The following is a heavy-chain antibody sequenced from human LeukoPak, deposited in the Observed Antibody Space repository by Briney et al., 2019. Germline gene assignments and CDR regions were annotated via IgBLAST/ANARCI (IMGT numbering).Heavy chain of an antibody. D-gene: IGHD3-3*01. J-gene: IGHJ5*01. CDR1: GFTFSSYS. V-gene: IGHV3-21*01. CDR3: AKSGAPYYDFWSGYYNNWLDS. Sequence: GGSLRLSCAASGFTFSSYSMNWVRQAPGQGLKWVSSISSSTTNIYYADSVAGRFTTSRDNGQNSVYLQMNSLRVEDTGVYYCAKSGAPYYDFWSGYYNNWLDSWGQGILVTVSS. CDR2: ISSSTTNI.